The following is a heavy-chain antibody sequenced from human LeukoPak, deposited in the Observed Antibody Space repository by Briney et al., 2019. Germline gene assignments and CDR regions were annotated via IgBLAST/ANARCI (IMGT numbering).Heavy chain of an antibody. CDR3: AKEGSLQDYDFWSGRLSNWFDP. CDR1: GFTFSSYG. D-gene: IGHD3-3*01. V-gene: IGHV3-30*18. Sequence: PGRSLRLSCAASGFTFSSYGMHWVRQAPGKGLEWVAVISYDGSNKYYADSVKGRFTISRDNSKNTLYLQMNSLRAEDTAVYYCAKEGSLQDYDFWSGRLSNWFDPWGQGTLVTVSS. J-gene: IGHJ5*02. CDR2: ISYDGSNK.